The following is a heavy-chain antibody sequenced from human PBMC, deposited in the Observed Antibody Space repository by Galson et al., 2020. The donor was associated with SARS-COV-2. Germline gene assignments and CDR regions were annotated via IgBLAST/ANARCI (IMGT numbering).Heavy chain of an antibody. CDR3: ARTLLFWGDAFDI. CDR2: ISYSGIT. CDR1: GGSISTYY. D-gene: IGHD2-21*02. V-gene: IGHV4-59*01. Sequence: SETLSLTCTVSGGSISTYYWSWVRQPPGKGLEWIGYISYSGITNYNPPLKSRVTVSVDASKNQFLLNLSSVTAADTAVYYCARTLLFWGDAFDIWGQGTMVTVSS. J-gene: IGHJ3*02.